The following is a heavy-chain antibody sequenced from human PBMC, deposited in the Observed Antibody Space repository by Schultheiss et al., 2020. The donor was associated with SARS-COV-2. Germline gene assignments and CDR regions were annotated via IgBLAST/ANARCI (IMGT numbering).Heavy chain of an antibody. CDR2: INHSGST. D-gene: IGHD6-25*01. CDR1: GGSISSGGYS. Sequence: SETLSLTCAVSGGSISSGGYSWSWIRQPPGKGLEWIGEINHSGSTNYNPSLKSRVTISVDTSKNQFSLKLSSVTAADTAVYYCARASVRAALGYYYMDVWGKGTTVTVSS. J-gene: IGHJ6*03. CDR3: ARASVRAALGYYYMDV. V-gene: IGHV4-30-2*01.